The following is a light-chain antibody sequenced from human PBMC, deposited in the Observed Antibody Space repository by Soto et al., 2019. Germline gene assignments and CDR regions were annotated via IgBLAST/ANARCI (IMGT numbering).Light chain of an antibody. Sequence: ELVLTQSPGTLTLSPGERATLSCRASQSVRYNYLAWYQQKPGQAPRLLIYAASSRPGGIPDKFSGSGSRTDFTLTISRLEPEDFAVYFCQQYGSSPYTFGQGTKLEIK. CDR2: AAS. CDR3: QQYGSSPYT. J-gene: IGKJ2*01. V-gene: IGKV3-20*01. CDR1: QSVRYNY.